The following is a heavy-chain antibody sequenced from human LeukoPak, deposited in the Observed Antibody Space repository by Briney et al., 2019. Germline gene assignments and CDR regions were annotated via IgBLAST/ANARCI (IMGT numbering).Heavy chain of an antibody. V-gene: IGHV4-59*08. Sequence: PSETLSLTCTVSGGSISSYYWSWIRQPPGKGLEWIGYIYYSGSTNYNPSLKSRVTISVDTSKNQLFLKLTSVTAAGTAVYYCARLGYSSSWLAVDYWGQGTLVTVSS. J-gene: IGHJ4*02. CDR3: ARLGYSSSWLAVDY. CDR1: GGSISSYY. D-gene: IGHD6-13*01. CDR2: IYYSGST.